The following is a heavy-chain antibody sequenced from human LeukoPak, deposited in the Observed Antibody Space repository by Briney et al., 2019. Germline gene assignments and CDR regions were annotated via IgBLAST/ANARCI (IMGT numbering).Heavy chain of an antibody. CDR3: ASPYGDSGVVDY. Sequence: GGSLRLSCAASGFTFSSYWMSWVRQAPGKGLEWVANIKKDGSEKYYVDSVKGRFTISSDNAKNSLYLQMNSLRAEDTAVYYCASPYGDSGVVDYWGQGTLVTVSS. CDR1: GFTFSSYW. V-gene: IGHV3-7*01. D-gene: IGHD4-17*01. CDR2: IKKDGSEK. J-gene: IGHJ4*02.